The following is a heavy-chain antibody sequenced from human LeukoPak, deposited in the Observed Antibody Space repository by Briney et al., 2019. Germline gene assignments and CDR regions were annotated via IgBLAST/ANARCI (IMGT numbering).Heavy chain of an antibody. CDR3: ARALVITLNYGMDV. J-gene: IGHJ6*02. Sequence: PSETLSLTCTVSGYSISTGYYWGWIRQPPGKGLEWIGSIYHSGSTYYNPSLKSRVTISVDTSKNQFSLKLTSVTAADTAVYYCARALVITLNYGMDVWGQGTTVTVSS. V-gene: IGHV4-38-2*02. CDR2: IYHSGST. CDR1: GYSISTGYY. D-gene: IGHD3-16*01.